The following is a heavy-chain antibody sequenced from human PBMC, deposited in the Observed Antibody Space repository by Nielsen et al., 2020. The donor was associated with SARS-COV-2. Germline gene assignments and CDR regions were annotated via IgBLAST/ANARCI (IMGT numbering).Heavy chain of an antibody. J-gene: IGHJ3*02. CDR2: ISSSSSYT. Sequence: GESLKISCAASGFTFSDYYMSWIRQAPGKGLEWVSYISSSSSYTNYADSVKGRFTISRDNAKNSLYLQMNSLRAKDTAVYYCARDRLHRYNYGGAFDIWGQGTMVTVSS. CDR3: ARDRLHRYNYGGAFDI. CDR1: GFTFSDYY. V-gene: IGHV3-11*06. D-gene: IGHD5-24*01.